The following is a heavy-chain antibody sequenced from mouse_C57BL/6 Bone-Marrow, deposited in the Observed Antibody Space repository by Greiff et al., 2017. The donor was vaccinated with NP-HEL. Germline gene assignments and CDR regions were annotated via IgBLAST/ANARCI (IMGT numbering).Heavy chain of an antibody. V-gene: IGHV1-84*01. Sequence: VQLQQSGPELVKPGASVKISCKASGYTFTDSYLNWVKQRPGQGLEWIGWIYPGSGNTKYNEKFKGKATLTVDTSSSTAYMQLSSLTSEDSAVYCCAKIYDGYYGGAMDYWGQGTSVTVSS. CDR1: GYTFTDSY. CDR3: AKIYDGYYGGAMDY. D-gene: IGHD2-3*01. J-gene: IGHJ4*01. CDR2: IYPGSGNT.